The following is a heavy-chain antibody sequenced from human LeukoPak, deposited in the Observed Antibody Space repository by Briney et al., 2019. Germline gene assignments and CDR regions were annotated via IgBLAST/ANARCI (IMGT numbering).Heavy chain of an antibody. CDR1: GFPFGDYA. D-gene: IGHD6-6*01. CDR3: TRDPYSSSPLFDY. CDR2: IRSKAYGGTT. V-gene: IGHV3-49*04. J-gene: IGHJ4*02. Sequence: GGSLRLSCTASGFPFGDYAISWVRQAPGKGLEWVGFIRSKAYGGTTEYAASVKGRFTISRDDSKSIAYLQMNSLKTEDTAVYYCTRDPYSSSPLFDYWGQGTLVTVSS.